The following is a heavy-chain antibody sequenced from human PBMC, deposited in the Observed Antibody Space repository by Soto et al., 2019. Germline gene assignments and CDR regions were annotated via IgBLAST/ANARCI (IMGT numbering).Heavy chain of an antibody. D-gene: IGHD6-13*01. J-gene: IGHJ6*02. V-gene: IGHV1-2*02. CDR2: INTNSGGT. CDR1: GFTFSAYY. CDR3: ARSLLDEYSSSWRSAYYGMDV. Sequence: QVQLVQSGAEVKKTGASVKVSCKASGFTFSAYYIYWVRQAPGQGLEWIGWINTNSGGTNNAQKFQGRVTMTRDTSTSTVYMELSALIPDDTAVYYCARSLLDEYSSSWRSAYYGMDVWGQGTTVTVSS.